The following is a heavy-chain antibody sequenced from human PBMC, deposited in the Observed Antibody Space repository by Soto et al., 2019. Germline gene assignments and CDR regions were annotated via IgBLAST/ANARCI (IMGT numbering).Heavy chain of an antibody. Sequence: PGGSLRLSCAASGFTFSSYSMNWVRQAPGKGLEWVSSISSSSSYIYYADSVKGRFTISRDNAKNSLYLQMNSLRAEDTAVYYCVRERLVAATPGIGYYYYGMDVWGQGTTVTVSS. J-gene: IGHJ6*02. CDR2: ISSSSSYI. V-gene: IGHV3-21*01. CDR1: GFTFSSYS. D-gene: IGHD2-15*01. CDR3: VRERLVAATPGIGYYYYGMDV.